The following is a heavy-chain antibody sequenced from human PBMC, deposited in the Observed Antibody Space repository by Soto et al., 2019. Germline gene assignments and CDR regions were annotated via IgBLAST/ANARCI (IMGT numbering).Heavy chain of an antibody. J-gene: IGHJ4*02. Sequence: QVQLVQSGAEVEKPGASVKVSCKASGYTFSANYVHWVRQAPGQGLEWMGWINPNSGVTNYVHKFQGRVTMTRDTSISTAYMELSRLRSDDTAVYYCARGGAVAGTEWDQGTLVTVSS. CDR2: INPNSGVT. CDR1: GYTFSANY. D-gene: IGHD6-19*01. V-gene: IGHV1-2*02. CDR3: ARGGAVAGTE.